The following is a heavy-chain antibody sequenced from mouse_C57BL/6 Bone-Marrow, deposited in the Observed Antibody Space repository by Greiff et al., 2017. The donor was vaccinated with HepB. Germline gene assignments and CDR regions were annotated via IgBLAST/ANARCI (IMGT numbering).Heavy chain of an antibody. CDR2: IDPETGGT. CDR3: TRDYYGSSYRV. J-gene: IGHJ1*03. D-gene: IGHD1-1*01. V-gene: IGHV1-15*01. CDR1: GYTFTDYE. Sequence: QVQLQQSGAELVRPGASVTLSCKASGYTFTDYEMHWVKQTPVHGLEWIGAIDPETGGTAYNQKFKGKAILTADKSSSTAYMELRGLTSEDSAVYYCTRDYYGSSYRVWGTGTTVTVSS.